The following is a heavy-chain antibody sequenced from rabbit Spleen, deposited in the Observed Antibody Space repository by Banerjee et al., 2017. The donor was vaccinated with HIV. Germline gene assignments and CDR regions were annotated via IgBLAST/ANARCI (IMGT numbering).Heavy chain of an antibody. CDR2: INAITGKA. CDR1: GFSFSNKAV. CDR3: ARDRNAGVSGGVYFTYGMDL. Sequence: QEQLKESGGGLVQPGGSLKLSCKASGFSFSNKAVMCWVRQAPGKGLDWIACINAITGKAVYANWAKGRSTFSKTSSTTVTLQMTSLTAADTATYFCARDRNAGVSGGVYFTYGMDLWGPGTLVTVS. D-gene: IGHD4-2*01. V-gene: IGHV1S45*01. J-gene: IGHJ6*01.